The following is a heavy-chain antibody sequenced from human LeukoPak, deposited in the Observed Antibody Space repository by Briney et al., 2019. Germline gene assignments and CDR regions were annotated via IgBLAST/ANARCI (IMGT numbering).Heavy chain of an antibody. D-gene: IGHD4-23*01. CDR2: ISAYNGNT. V-gene: IGHV1-18*01. Sequence: GASVKLSCKPSGYTVTSYGISWVRQSPGQRREGMGWISAYNGNTNYAQKLQGRVTMTTDTSTSTAYMELRSLRSDDTAVYYCARDSGGATAPWGQGTLVTVSS. CDR1: GYTVTSYG. CDR3: ARDSGGATAP. J-gene: IGHJ5*02.